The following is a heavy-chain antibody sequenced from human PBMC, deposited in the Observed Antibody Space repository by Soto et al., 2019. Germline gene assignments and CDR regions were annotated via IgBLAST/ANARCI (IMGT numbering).Heavy chain of an antibody. J-gene: IGHJ3*02. CDR2: INGDGSST. V-gene: IGHV3-74*01. Sequence: EVQVVESGGGIVQPGGSLRLSWSRSGFTFSHLWMHWVRQAPGEGLVWISRINGDGSSTSYGDSVKGRFTISRDNAKNTLYLQMNTLRREDTAVYYCAVHGDYDAFDMWGQGTMVTVSS. D-gene: IGHD4-17*01. CDR3: AVHGDYDAFDM. CDR1: GFTFSHLW.